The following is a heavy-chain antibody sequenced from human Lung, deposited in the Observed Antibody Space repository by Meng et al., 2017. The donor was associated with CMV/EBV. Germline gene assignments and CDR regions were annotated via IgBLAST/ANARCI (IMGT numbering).Heavy chain of an antibody. J-gene: IGHJ4*02. CDR3: ARAIVKNGKRHFDY. V-gene: IGHV1-2*04. CDR2: ISPYNGDT. D-gene: IGHD1-1*01. Sequence: ASGYTFIDYHMHWVRQAPGQGLEWMGWISPYNGDTIYAQDFQGWVTMTRDTSNRTLYMEVSRLRFDDTAVYYCARAIVKNGKRHFDYWGQGTLVTVSS. CDR1: GYTFIDYH.